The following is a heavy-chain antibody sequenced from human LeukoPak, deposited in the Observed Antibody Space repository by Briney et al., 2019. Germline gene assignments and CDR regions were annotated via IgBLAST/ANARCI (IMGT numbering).Heavy chain of an antibody. CDR1: GGSISSYY. CDR2: IYYSGST. CDR3: AKDPLHDFWSGYLSS. V-gene: IGHV4-59*01. Sequence: PSETLSLTCTVSGGSISSYYWSWIRQPPGKGLEWIGYIYYSGSTNYNPSLKSRVTISVDTSKNQFSLKLSSVTAADTAVYYCAKDPLHDFWSGYLSSWGQGTLVTVSS. D-gene: IGHD3-3*01. J-gene: IGHJ4*02.